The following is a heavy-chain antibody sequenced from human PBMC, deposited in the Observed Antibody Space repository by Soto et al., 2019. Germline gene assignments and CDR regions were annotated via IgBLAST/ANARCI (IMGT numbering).Heavy chain of an antibody. Sequence: GGSLRLSCAASGFTFSSYSMNWVRQAPGKGLEWVSSISSSSSYIYYADSVKGRFTISRDNAKNSLYLQMNSLRAEDTAVYYCARDADPDYYDSSGYSIYFDYWGQGTLVTVSS. CDR3: ARDADPDYYDSSGYSIYFDY. V-gene: IGHV3-21*01. D-gene: IGHD3-22*01. CDR1: GFTFSSYS. J-gene: IGHJ4*02. CDR2: ISSSSSYI.